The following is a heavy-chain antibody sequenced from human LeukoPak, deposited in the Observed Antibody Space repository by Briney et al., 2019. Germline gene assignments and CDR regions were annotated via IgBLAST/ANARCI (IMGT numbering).Heavy chain of an antibody. J-gene: IGHJ3*02. CDR2: MNPNSGNT. CDR1: GYTFTSYD. D-gene: IGHD3-10*01. V-gene: IGHV1-8*01. CDR3: ARRRVITRAFDI. Sequence: ASVKVPRKASGYTFTSYDINWVRQATGQGLEWMGWMNPNSGNTGYAQKFQGRVTMTRNTSISTAYMELSSLRSEDTAVYYCARRRVITRAFDIWGQGTMVTVSS.